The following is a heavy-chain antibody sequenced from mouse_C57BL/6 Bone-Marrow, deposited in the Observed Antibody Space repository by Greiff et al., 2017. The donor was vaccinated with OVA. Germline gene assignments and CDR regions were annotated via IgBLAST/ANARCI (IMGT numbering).Heavy chain of an antibody. CDR3: TRDFGFTAY. CDR2: ISSGGDYI. V-gene: IGHV5-9-1*02. Sequence: EVKVVESGEGLVKPGGSLKLSCAASGFTFSSYAMSWVRQTPEKRLEWVAYISSGGDYISYADTVKGRFTISRDNARNTLYLQMSSLKSEDTAMYYCTRDFGFTAYWGQGTLVTVSA. D-gene: IGHD2-12*01. J-gene: IGHJ3*01. CDR1: GFTFSSYA.